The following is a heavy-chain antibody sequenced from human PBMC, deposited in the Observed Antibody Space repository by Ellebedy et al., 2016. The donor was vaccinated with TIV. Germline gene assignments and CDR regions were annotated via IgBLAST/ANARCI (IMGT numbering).Heavy chain of an antibody. CDR3: VRDFHDYGVDPFDV. V-gene: IGHV4-31*03. D-gene: IGHD4-17*01. J-gene: IGHJ3*01. CDR2: IYYSGTT. CDR1: GDSISSGGYY. Sequence: SETLSLTCSVSGDSISSGGYYWGWVRQPPGKGLEWIGHIYYSGTTYYNPSLKSRVDISVDKSENHFSLKMTSVTAADTAMYYCVRDFHDYGVDPFDVWGQGTMVTVSS.